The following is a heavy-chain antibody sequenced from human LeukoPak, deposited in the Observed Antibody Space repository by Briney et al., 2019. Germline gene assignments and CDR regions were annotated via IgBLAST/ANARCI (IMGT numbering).Heavy chain of an antibody. D-gene: IGHD4-17*01. J-gene: IGHJ5*02. V-gene: IGHV4-38-2*02. CDR3: ARGLGGAPTTVLS. CDR1: GYSISSGYY. Sequence: SETLSLTCTISGYSISSGYYWGWIRQPPGKGLEWIGSIYHSGSTYYNPSLKSRVTISVDTSKNQFSLKLSSVTAADTAVYYCARGLGGAPTTVLSWGQGTLVTVSS. CDR2: IYHSGST.